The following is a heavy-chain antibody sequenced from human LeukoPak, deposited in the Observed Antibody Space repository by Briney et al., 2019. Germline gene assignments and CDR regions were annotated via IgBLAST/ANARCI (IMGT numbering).Heavy chain of an antibody. CDR1: GFTFSSYS. J-gene: IGHJ4*02. Sequence: GGSLRLSCAASGFTFSSYSMNWVRQAPGKGLEWVSSISSSSSYIYYADSAKGRFTISRDNAKNSLYLQMNSLRAEDTAVYYCARAPGGQWLVLYYFDYWGQGTLVTVSS. D-gene: IGHD6-19*01. V-gene: IGHV3-21*01. CDR3: ARAPGGQWLVLYYFDY. CDR2: ISSSSSYI.